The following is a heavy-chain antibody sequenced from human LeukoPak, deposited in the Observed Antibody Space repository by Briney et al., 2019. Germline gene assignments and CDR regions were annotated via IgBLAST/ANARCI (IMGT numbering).Heavy chain of an antibody. D-gene: IGHD4-17*01. CDR3: VRDLYRDYDRLDAFDI. V-gene: IGHV3-23*01. CDR2: ISGSGGST. Sequence: GGSLRLSCAASGFTFSSYAMSWVRQAPGKGLEWVSAISGSGGSTYYADSVKGRFTVSRDHSKNTMYLQMNSLRSEDTAMYYCVRDLYRDYDRLDAFDIWGHGTMVTVSS. J-gene: IGHJ3*02. CDR1: GFTFSSYA.